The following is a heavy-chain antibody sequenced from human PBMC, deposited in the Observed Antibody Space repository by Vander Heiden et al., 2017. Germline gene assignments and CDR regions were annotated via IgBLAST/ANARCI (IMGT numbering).Heavy chain of an antibody. CDR2: MNSDGSTT. D-gene: IGHD3-3*01. CDR1: GFTFSSSW. CDR3: ARAGFFRFDY. J-gene: IGHJ4*02. Sequence: EVQLVESGGGLVQPGGSLRLPCVDSGFTFSSSWMHWVRQAPGTGLVWISRMNSDGSTTDYADSVKGRFTISRDNAKNTLYLQMNGLRGEDTAVYYCARAGFFRFDYWGQGILVTVSS. V-gene: IGHV3-74*01.